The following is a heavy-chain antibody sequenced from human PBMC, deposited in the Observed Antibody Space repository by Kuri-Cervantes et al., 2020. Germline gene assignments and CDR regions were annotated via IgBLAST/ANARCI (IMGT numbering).Heavy chain of an antibody. Sequence: GESLKISCAASGFTFSNSDMNWVHQAPGKGLEWVSGVSWNGSRTHYADSVKGRFTISRDNSKNTLYLQMNSLRAEDTAVYYCARDPNYYDSSGYIDYWGQGTLVTVSS. CDR3: ARDPNYYDSSGYIDY. D-gene: IGHD3-22*01. CDR1: GFTFSNSD. V-gene: IGHV3-35*01. J-gene: IGHJ4*02. CDR2: VSWNGSRT.